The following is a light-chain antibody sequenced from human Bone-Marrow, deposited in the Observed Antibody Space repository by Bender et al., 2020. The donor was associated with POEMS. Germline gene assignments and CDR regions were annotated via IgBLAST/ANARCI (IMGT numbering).Light chain of an antibody. CDR3: ISYTGSWGLI. J-gene: IGLJ2*01. V-gene: IGLV2-8*01. CDR1: TSDVGGYSS. CDR2: EVS. Sequence: QSALTQPPSASGSLGQSVTISCTGTTSDVGGYSSVSWYQQHPGKAPKVILYEVSTRPSGVPDRFSGSKSGNTASLNISGLQAEDEAHYYCISYTGSWGLIFGGGTSLAVL.